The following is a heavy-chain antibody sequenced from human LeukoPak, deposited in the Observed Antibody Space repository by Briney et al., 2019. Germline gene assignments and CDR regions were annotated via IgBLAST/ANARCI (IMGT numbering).Heavy chain of an antibody. V-gene: IGHV5-51*01. CDR1: GYTFATYW. Sequence: GEALKISWKGSGYTFATYWMGWVRPMPGKGLGWMAFIFSGDSDSRYSLSFRDRVTISANKSTTTAYLPWSCLRASDTAIYFCARRSLGYYSMTGWGKGSPVTVSS. CDR2: IFSGDSDS. D-gene: IGHD3-16*01. CDR3: ARRSLGYYSMTG. J-gene: IGHJ6*03.